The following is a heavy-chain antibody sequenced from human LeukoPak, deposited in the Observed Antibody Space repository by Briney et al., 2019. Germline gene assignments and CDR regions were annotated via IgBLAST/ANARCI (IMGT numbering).Heavy chain of an antibody. CDR3: ARGRVSSSTWYSTYYYFFYMDF. Sequence: SETLSLTCTVSDDSITMYYWTWIRQPPGKGLEWIGYVDHAGSTKFNPSLNGRVSISRDTSKNFFSLRLRSVTAADTAVYFCARGRVSSSTWYSTYYYFFYMDFWGKGTTVTVSS. V-gene: IGHV4-59*01. J-gene: IGHJ6*03. CDR1: DDSITMYY. D-gene: IGHD4-11*01. CDR2: VDHAGST.